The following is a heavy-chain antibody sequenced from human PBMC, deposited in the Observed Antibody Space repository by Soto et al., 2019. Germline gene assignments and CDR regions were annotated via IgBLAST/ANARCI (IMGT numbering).Heavy chain of an antibody. D-gene: IGHD2-2*02. CDR3: AMKYCSRTRCYREY. Sequence: QVQLVQSGAEVKKPGSSVKVSCKASGGTFSSYTISWVRQAPGQGLEWMGRIIPILGIANYAQKFQGRVKITADKSASTAYIELSSKRSEDTAVYSCAMKYCSRTRCYREYWGQGTLVTVSS. J-gene: IGHJ4*02. CDR2: IIPILGIA. CDR1: GGTFSSYT. V-gene: IGHV1-69*02.